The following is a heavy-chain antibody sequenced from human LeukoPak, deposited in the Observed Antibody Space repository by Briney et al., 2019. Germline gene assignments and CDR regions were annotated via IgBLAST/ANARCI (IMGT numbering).Heavy chain of an antibody. CDR3: ARGQGWLSDS. CDR1: GFTFSDYW. V-gene: IGHV3-7*03. Sequence: PGGPLRLSCATSGFTFSDYWMNWFRQAPGKGPEWVAIIKQDGSQTHYVDFVKGRFTISRDNDKSSLSLQMNSLRDEDTAVYYCARGQGWLSDSWGQGIQVTVTS. D-gene: IGHD3-9*01. J-gene: IGHJ4*02. CDR2: IKQDGSQT.